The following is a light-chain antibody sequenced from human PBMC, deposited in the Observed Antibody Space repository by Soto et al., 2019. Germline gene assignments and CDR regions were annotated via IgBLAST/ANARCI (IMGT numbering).Light chain of an antibody. CDR1: QSFSSW. Sequence: DIQMTQSPSTLSASVGDRVTITCRVSQSFSSWLAWYQQKPGKAPKLLIYKASTLESGVPSRFSGSGSETEFTLTISSLQPDDFATYYCQQSTTFGAGTKVE. J-gene: IGKJ4*01. CDR2: KAS. V-gene: IGKV1-5*03. CDR3: QQSTT.